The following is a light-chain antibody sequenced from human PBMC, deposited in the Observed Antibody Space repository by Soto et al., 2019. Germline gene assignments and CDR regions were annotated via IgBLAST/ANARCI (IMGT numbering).Light chain of an antibody. CDR1: SSNIGAGYD. V-gene: IGLV1-40*01. CDR3: QSYDTSLSALV. Sequence: QSVLTQPPSMSGAPGQRVTISCTGSSSNIGAGYDIHWYQQFPGRAPKLLIYGNNNRPSGVPDRFSGSKSGTSVSLAITGLQAEDEANYYCQSYDTSLSALVFGGGTKLTVL. J-gene: IGLJ2*01. CDR2: GNN.